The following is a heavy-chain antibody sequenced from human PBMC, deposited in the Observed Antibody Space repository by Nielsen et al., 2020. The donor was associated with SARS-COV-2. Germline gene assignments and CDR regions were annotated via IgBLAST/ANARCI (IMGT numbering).Heavy chain of an antibody. CDR1: GFTFSDYY. Sequence: GESLKISCAASGFTFSDYYMNWVRQAPGKGLEWASSISSSSSYIYYADSVKGRFTISRDNAKNSLYLQMNSLRAEDTAVYYCARGVMTTVTTGWFDPWGQGTLVTVSS. CDR3: ARGVMTTVTTGWFDP. D-gene: IGHD4-17*01. J-gene: IGHJ5*02. V-gene: IGHV3-21*01. CDR2: ISSSSSYI.